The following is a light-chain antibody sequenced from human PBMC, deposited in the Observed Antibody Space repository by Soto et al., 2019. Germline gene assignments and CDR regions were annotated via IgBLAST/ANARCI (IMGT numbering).Light chain of an antibody. CDR3: QQYTDWRT. J-gene: IGKJ1*01. Sequence: EIVMTQSPGTLSLSPGETATLSCRASQSVSSNYVAWFHQKPGQAPRLLIYAASTRATGIPARFSGSGSGTEFTLTISSLQSEDFAVYFCQQYTDWRTFGQGTKVDIK. CDR1: QSVSSN. V-gene: IGKV3-15*01. CDR2: AAS.